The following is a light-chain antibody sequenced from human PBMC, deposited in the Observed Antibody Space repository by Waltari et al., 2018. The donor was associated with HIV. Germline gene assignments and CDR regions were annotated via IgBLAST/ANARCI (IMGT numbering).Light chain of an antibody. CDR2: DVS. CDR3: CSYAGSSTFV. CDR1: RRDVGTYNN. J-gene: IGLJ1*01. Sequence: QSALTHPASVSGSPGQSLTSSCTGTRRDVGTYNNSSWYHQHPGKAPKLMIYDVSKRPSGVSNRFSGSKSGNTASLTISGLQAEDEADYYCCSYAGSSTFVFGTGTKVTVL. V-gene: IGLV2-23*02.